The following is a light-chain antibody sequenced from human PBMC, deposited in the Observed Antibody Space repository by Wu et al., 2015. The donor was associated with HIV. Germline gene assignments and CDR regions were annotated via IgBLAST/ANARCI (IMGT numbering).Light chain of an antibody. CDR3: QQYGSSQWT. CDR1: QSVSSSY. V-gene: IGKV3-20*01. Sequence: EIVLTQSPGTLSLSSGERATLSCRASQSVSSSYLAWYQQKPGQAPRLLIYGASSRATGIPDRFSGSGSGTDFTLTISRLEPEDFAVYYCQQYGSSQWTFGQGTKVEIK. J-gene: IGKJ1*01. CDR2: GAS.